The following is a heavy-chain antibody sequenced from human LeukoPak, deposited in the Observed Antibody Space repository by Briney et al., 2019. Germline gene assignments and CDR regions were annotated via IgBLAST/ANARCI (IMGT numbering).Heavy chain of an antibody. V-gene: IGHV4-4*07. D-gene: IGHD2-2*01. CDR1: GGSISSYY. J-gene: IGHJ5*02. CDR2: IYTSGST. CDR3: ARVAGYCSSTSCYALNWFGP. Sequence: PSETLSLTCTVSGGSISSYYWSWIRQPAGKGLEWIGRIYTSGSTNYNPSLKSRVTMSVDTSKNQFSLKLSSVTAADTAVYYCARVAGYCSSTSCYALNWFGPWGQGTLVTVSS.